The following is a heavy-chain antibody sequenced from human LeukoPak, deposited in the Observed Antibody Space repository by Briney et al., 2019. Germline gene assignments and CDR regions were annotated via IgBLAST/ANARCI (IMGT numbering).Heavy chain of an antibody. CDR1: GFTFSRSW. V-gene: IGHV3-7*01. Sequence: PGVSLRLSCVASGFTFSRSWMSWVRQAPGKGLEWVANIKQDGSEKYYVDSVKGRFTISRDNAKNSLYLQMNSLRFEDTAVYSCRRDVSGGSQSLWGQGTLVTVSS. D-gene: IGHD1-26*01. J-gene: IGHJ4*02. CDR3: RRDVSGGSQSL. CDR2: IKQDGSEK.